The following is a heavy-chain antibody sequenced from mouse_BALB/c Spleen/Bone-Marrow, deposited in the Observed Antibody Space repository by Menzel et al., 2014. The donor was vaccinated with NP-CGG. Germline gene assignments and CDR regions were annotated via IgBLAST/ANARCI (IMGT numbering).Heavy chain of an antibody. V-gene: IGHV5-9-2*01. CDR2: ITNGGNYT. Sequence: EVKLVESGGGLVKPGGSLKLSCTASGFSFNSYGMSWVRQTPEKRLEWVATITNGGNYTYYPDSVKGRFTIPRDNVKNNLYLQMRSLRSEDTALYYCVRNYYGYDGYFDYWGQGTTLTVSS. D-gene: IGHD2-2*01. CDR1: GFSFNSYG. J-gene: IGHJ2*01. CDR3: VRNYYGYDGYFDY.